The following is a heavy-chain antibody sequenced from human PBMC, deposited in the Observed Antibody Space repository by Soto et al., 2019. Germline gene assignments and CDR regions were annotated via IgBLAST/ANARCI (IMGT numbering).Heavy chain of an antibody. CDR3: ARHIAVVPAPIDY. J-gene: IGHJ4*02. Sequence: EVQLVESGGGLVKPGGSLRLSCAASGFTFSTYSMTWVRQAPGKGLEWVSSISGDSSFIYYADSVKGRFTISRDNTKNSLFLQINSLSSEDTAVYYCARHIAVVPAPIDYWGQGTLVTVSS. D-gene: IGHD2-2*01. V-gene: IGHV3-21*01. CDR2: ISGDSSFI. CDR1: GFTFSTYS.